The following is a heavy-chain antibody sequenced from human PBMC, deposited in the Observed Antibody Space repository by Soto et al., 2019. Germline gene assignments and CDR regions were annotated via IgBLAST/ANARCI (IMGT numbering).Heavy chain of an antibody. CDR2: ISWNSGTI. CDR3: VRENYYYGMDV. D-gene: IGHD3-10*01. V-gene: IGHV3-9*01. J-gene: IGHJ6*02. CDR1: GFTFDEYG. Sequence: SLRFSCGASGFTFDEYGMHWVRQAPGKGLEWVSGISWNSGTIGYADSVKGRFTISRDISRNALYLQLNSLRSEDTAVYYCVRENYYYGMDVWGQGTLVTVSS.